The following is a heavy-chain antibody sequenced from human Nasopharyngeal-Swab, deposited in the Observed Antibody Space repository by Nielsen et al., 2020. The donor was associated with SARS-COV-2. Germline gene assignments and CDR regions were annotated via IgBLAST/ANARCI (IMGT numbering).Heavy chain of an antibody. CDR2: IYHSGST. CDR1: GYSISSGYY. J-gene: IGHJ6*03. D-gene: IGHD4-11*01. V-gene: IGHV4-38-2*01. CDR3: ARRTRYSNYAYYYMDV. Sequence: SQTLSLTCAVSGYSISSGYYWGWIRQPPGKGLEWIGNIYHSGSTYYNPSLKSRVTISVDTSKNQFSLKLSSVTAADTAVYYCARRTRYSNYAYYYMDVWGKGTTVTVSS.